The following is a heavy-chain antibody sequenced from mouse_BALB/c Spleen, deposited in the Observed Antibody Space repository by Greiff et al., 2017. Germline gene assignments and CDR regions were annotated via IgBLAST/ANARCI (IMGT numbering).Heavy chain of an antibody. Sequence: EVQLVESGGGLVQPGGSRKLSCAASGFTFSSFGMHWVRQAPEKGLEWVAYISSGSSTIYYADTVKGRFTISRDNPKNTLFLQMTSLRSEDTAMYYCARFGPYYFDYWGQGTTLTVSS. J-gene: IGHJ2*01. V-gene: IGHV5-17*02. CDR1: GFTFSSFG. CDR2: ISSGSSTI. CDR3: ARFGPYYFDY.